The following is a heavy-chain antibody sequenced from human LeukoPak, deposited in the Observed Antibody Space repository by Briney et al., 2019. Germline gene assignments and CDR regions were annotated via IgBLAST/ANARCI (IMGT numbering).Heavy chain of an antibody. V-gene: IGHV1-2*02. CDR1: GYTFTGYY. Sequence: ASVKVSCKASGYTFTGYYMHWVRQAPGQGLEWMGWINPNSGGTNYEQKFRGRVNMSRDTSINTAYMELSRLRSDDTAVYYCARGRLLRYFDRYDFDIWGQGTMVTVSS. CDR2: INPNSGGT. CDR3: ARGRLLRYFDRYDFDI. J-gene: IGHJ3*02. D-gene: IGHD3-9*01.